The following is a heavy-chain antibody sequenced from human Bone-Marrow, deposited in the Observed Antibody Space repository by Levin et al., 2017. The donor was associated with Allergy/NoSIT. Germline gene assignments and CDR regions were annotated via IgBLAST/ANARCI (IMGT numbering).Heavy chain of an antibody. V-gene: IGHV4-38-2*02. J-gene: IGHJ5*02. Sequence: SQTLSLTCAVSGYSISSGYHWGWIRQPPGKGLEWIGSIYHSGSTYYNPSLKSRVSISVDTSKNQFSLKLTSVTAADTAIYYCAREMALQSRVINFGFDPWGQGTLVTVSS. CDR1: GYSISSGYH. CDR3: AREMALQSRVINFGFDP. CDR2: IYHSGST. D-gene: IGHD3-22*01.